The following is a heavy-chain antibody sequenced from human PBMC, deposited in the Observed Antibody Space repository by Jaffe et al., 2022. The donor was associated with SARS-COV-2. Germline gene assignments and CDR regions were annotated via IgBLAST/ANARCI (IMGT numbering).Heavy chain of an antibody. CDR3: ARGGGVDIAY. CDR2: ITSSSNTI. D-gene: IGHD5-12*01. V-gene: IGHV3-48*01. J-gene: IGHJ4*02. CDR1: GFTFSSYS. Sequence: EVHLVESGGGLVQPGGSLRLSCAASGFTFSSYSMNWVRQAPGKGLEWVSYITSSSNTIYYADSVKGRFTIYRDNAKNSLYLQMNSLRADDTAVYYCARGGGVDIAYWGQGTLVTVSS.